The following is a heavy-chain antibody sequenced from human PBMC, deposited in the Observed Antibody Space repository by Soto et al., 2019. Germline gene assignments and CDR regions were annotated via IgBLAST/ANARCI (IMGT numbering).Heavy chain of an antibody. V-gene: IGHV1-8*01. CDR3: ARGRYYDILTGYYTIFDY. CDR1: GYALTSND. J-gene: IGHJ4*02. D-gene: IGHD3-9*01. Sequence: SVKVTCKDSGYALTSNDINWVRQATGQGLEWMGWMNPNSGNTGYAQKFQGRVTMTRNTSISTAYMELSSLRSEDTAVYYCARGRYYDILTGYYTIFDYWGQGTLVTVSS. CDR2: MNPNSGNT.